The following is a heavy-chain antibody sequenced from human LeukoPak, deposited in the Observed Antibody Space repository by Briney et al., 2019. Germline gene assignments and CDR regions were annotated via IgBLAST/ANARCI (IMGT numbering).Heavy chain of an antibody. J-gene: IGHJ4*02. V-gene: IGHV5-10-1*01. CDR2: IDPRDSYT. CDR3: ATPNDYGDIYSFDY. D-gene: IGHD4-17*01. CDR1: GYSFTSHW. Sequence: GESLKISCKGSGYSFTSHWINWVRQMPGKGLEWMGKIDPRDSYTSYSPSFQGHVTISADKSISTAYLQWSSLKASDTAMYYCATPNDYGDIYSFDYWGQGTLVTVSS.